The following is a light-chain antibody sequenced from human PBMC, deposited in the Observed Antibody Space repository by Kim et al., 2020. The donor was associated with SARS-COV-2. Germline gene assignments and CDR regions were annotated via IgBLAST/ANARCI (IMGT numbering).Light chain of an antibody. Sequence: DIVMTQSPLSLPVTPGEPASISCRSSQSLLHSNGYNYLDWYLQKPGQSPQLLIYLGSNRASGVTDRFSGSGSGTDFTVKISRVEAEDVGVYYCMQALQTPWTFGQGTKVDIK. CDR3: MQALQTPWT. CDR2: LGS. V-gene: IGKV2-28*01. CDR1: QSLLHSNGYNY. J-gene: IGKJ1*01.